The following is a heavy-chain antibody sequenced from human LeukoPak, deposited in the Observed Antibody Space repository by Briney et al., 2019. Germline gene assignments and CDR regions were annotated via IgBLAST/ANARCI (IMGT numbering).Heavy chain of an antibody. CDR1: GGSFSGCY. Sequence: SETLSLTCAVYGGSFSGCYWSWIRQPPGKGLEWIGEINHSGSTNYNPSLKSRVTISVDTSKNQFSLKLSSVTAADTAVYYCARGLISSNWGQGTLVTVSS. V-gene: IGHV4-34*01. J-gene: IGHJ4*02. CDR2: INHSGST. D-gene: IGHD6-13*01. CDR3: ARGLISSN.